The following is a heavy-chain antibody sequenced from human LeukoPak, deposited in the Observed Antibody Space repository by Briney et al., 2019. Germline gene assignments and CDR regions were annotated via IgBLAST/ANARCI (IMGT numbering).Heavy chain of an antibody. CDR3: AHFKRWTDAFDI. D-gene: IGHD2-15*01. CDR2: IYWDDDK. J-gene: IGHJ3*02. CDR1: GFSLTISGVG. V-gene: IGHV2-5*02. Sequence: SGPTLVKPTQTLTLTCTFSGFSLTISGVGLGWIHQPPGKALGWLALIYWDDDKRYSPSLKSRLTITKDTSKIQVVLTMTNMDPVDTATYYCAHFKRWTDAFDIWGQGTMVTVSS.